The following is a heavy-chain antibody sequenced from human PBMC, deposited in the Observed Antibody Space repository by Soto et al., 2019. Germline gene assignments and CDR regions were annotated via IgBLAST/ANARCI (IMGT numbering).Heavy chain of an antibody. D-gene: IGHD3-22*01. CDR1: VFTYSSYA. J-gene: IGHJ6*02. CDR2: ISYDGSNK. CDR3: ARGVSPITMIVVVIRDYGMDV. Sequence: PGGSLRLSCAASVFTYSSYAMHWVRQAPGKGLEWVAVISYDGSNKYYADSVKGRFTISRDNSKTLYLQMNSLRAEDTAVYYCARGVSPITMIVVVIRDYGMDVWGQGTTVTVSS. V-gene: IGHV3-30-3*01.